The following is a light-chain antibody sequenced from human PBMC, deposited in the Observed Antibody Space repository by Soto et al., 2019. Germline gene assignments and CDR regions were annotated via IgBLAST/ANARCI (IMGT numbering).Light chain of an antibody. J-gene: IGKJ1*01. CDR3: QLSTSYFRT. CDR1: QSISSW. CDR2: KAS. Sequence: DIKMNMSPSALSASVRDRVTITCRASQSISSWLAWYQQKPGKAPKLLIYKASSLESGVPSRFSGSGSGTEFTLTISSLQPDDFATYYCQLSTSYFRTFGEGTNVDI. V-gene: IGKV1-5*03.